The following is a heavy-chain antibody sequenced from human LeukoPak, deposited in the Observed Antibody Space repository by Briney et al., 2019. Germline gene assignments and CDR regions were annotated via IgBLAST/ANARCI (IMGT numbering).Heavy chain of an antibody. V-gene: IGHV3-30*18. Sequence: GGSLRLSCAASGFTFSSYGMHWVRQAPGKGLEWVAVISYDGSNKYYADSVKGRFTISRDNSKNTLYLQMNSLRAEDTAMYYCAKGLYSSSWYYFDYWGQGTLVTASS. CDR2: ISYDGSNK. D-gene: IGHD6-13*01. CDR1: GFTFSSYG. CDR3: AKGLYSSSWYYFDY. J-gene: IGHJ4*02.